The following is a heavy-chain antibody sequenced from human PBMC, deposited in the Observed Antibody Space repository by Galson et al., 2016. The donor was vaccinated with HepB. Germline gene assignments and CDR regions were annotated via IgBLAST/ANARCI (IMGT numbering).Heavy chain of an antibody. Sequence: ETLSLTCAVSGASVSGSSYYWAWIRQPPGQGLEWIGTMSHNGHTYYNPSLTSRVTISVDTSKNQFSLRLTSVTAADTTLYYCARQPYGNFLYFDSWGQGTLVTVSS. CDR1: GASVSGSSYY. D-gene: IGHD4-11*01. CDR3: ARQPYGNFLYFDS. J-gene: IGHJ4*02. CDR2: MSHNGHT. V-gene: IGHV4-39*01.